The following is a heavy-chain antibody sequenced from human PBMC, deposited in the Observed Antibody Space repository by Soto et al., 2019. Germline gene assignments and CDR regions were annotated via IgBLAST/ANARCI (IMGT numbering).Heavy chain of an antibody. CDR3: ARELDPERYHDF. J-gene: IGHJ4*02. V-gene: IGHV4-30-4*01. CDR2: IYYTGST. D-gene: IGHD1-26*01. CDR1: GGSINNGNYY. Sequence: SETLSLTCTVSGGSINNGNYYWSWLRQPPGKGLEWIGYIYYTGSTCYNPSLESRVNISLDTSKNQFSLSLTSVTAADTAVYYCARELDPERYHDFWGQGTLVTVSS.